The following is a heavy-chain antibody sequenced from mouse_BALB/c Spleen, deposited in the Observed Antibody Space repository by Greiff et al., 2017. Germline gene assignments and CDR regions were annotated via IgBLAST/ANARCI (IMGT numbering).Heavy chain of an antibody. D-gene: IGHD2-4*01. CDR1: GYAFSSYW. V-gene: IGHV1-80*01. J-gene: IGHJ2*01. CDR2: IYPGDGDT. Sequence: QVQLQQSGAELVRPGSSVKISCKASGYAFSSYWMNWVKQRPGQGLEWIGQIYPGDGDTNYNGKFKGKATLTADKSSSTAYMQLSSLTSEDSAVYFCARGRSTMTYYFDYWGQGTTLTVSS. CDR3: ARGRSTMTYYFDY.